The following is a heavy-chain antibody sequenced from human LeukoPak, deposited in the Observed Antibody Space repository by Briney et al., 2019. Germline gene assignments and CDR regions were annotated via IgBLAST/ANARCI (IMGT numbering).Heavy chain of an antibody. CDR1: GFIVSSNY. V-gene: IGHV3-66*03. D-gene: IGHD3-10*01. CDR3: AKDVTYGSGSSNY. Sequence: GGSLRLSCAGSGFIVSSNYMSWVRQAAGKGLEWVSVIYGSSRTYYADSVKGRFTISRDNSKNTLYLQMNSLRAEDTAVYYCAKDVTYGSGSSNYWGQGTLVTVSS. CDR2: IYGSSRT. J-gene: IGHJ4*02.